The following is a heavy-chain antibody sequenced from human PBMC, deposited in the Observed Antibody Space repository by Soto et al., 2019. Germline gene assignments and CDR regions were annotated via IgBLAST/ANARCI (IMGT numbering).Heavy chain of an antibody. J-gene: IGHJ5*02. D-gene: IGHD6-13*01. V-gene: IGHV4-59*03. CDR1: GGSISXXX. CDR3: AVGKQLEPNWFDP. Sequence: TCTVSGGSISXXXXXXIRQPPGKGLEWIGYIYYSGSTNYNPSLKSRVTISVNTSNXQFSLKLSSVTAADTAVYYCAVGKQLEPNWFDPWGXGTXVTVSS. CDR2: IYYSGST.